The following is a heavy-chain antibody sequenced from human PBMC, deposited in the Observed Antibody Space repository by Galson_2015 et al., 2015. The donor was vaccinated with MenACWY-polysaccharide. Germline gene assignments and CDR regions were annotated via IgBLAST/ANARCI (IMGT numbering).Heavy chain of an antibody. CDR3: AKCSGISCYSGFAFDI. Sequence: SLRLSCAASGFTFSSYAMAWVRLAPGKGLEWVSGIHGSDGSTYYADSVRGRFTISRDNSKNMVDLQMNSLGAEDTAIYYCAKCSGISCYSGFAFDIWGRGTVVTVSS. D-gene: IGHD2-15*01. CDR2: IHGSDGST. CDR1: GFTFSSYA. V-gene: IGHV3-23*01. J-gene: IGHJ3*02.